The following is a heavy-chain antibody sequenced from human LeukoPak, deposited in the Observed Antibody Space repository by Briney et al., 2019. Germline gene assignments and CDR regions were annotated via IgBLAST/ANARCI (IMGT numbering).Heavy chain of an antibody. CDR3: ARIPEY. CDR1: GFDFSTYA. CDR2: ISKSGDDT. D-gene: IGHD2-2*01. V-gene: IGHV3-64*01. Sequence: GGSLRLSCAASGFDFSTYAMHWVSLTPGKGLEFVSAISKSGDDTSYGNDVKGRFTISRDNIKNTVDLEMGSLRVDDTGIYYCARIPEYWGQGTVVTVSS. J-gene: IGHJ1*01.